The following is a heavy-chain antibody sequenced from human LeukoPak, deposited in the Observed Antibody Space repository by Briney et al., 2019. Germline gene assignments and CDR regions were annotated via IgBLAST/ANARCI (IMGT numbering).Heavy chain of an antibody. CDR3: AKASTVLKPIDY. CDR2: ISPNGGRT. Sequence: GGSLRLSCAASGFTFSTDAMTWARQGPGKGLQWVSSISPNGGRTYYADSVKGRFTISRDNSKNRLYLQMYTLRAEDTAVYFCAKASTVLKPIDYWGQGTLVTVSS. CDR1: GFTFSTDA. V-gene: IGHV3-23*01. D-gene: IGHD1-14*01. J-gene: IGHJ4*02.